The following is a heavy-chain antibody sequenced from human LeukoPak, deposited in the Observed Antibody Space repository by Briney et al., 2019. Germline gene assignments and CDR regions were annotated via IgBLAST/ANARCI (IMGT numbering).Heavy chain of an antibody. V-gene: IGHV4-61*08. Sequence: NSSETLSLTCTVSGGSISSGGYYWSWIRQHPGKGLEWIGYIYYSGSTYYNPSLKSRVTISVDTSKNQFSLKLSSVTAADTAVYYCARLNYGDYFMDYYYGMDVWGQGTTVTVSS. D-gene: IGHD4-17*01. CDR3: ARLNYGDYFMDYYYGMDV. CDR1: GGSISSGGYY. J-gene: IGHJ6*02. CDR2: IYYSGST.